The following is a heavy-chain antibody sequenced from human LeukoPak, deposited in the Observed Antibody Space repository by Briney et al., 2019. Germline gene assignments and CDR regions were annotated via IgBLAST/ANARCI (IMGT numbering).Heavy chain of an antibody. CDR3: ARSLSSAWYAYDY. Sequence: SETLSLTCTVSGGSISSNYWSWIRQPPGKGLEWIGYIYYSGSTNYNPSLKSRVTVSVDTFKNQFSLKLNSVTAADTAVYYCARSLSSAWYAYDYWGQGTLVTVSS. V-gene: IGHV4-59*01. D-gene: IGHD6-19*01. CDR1: GGSISSNY. J-gene: IGHJ4*02. CDR2: IYYSGST.